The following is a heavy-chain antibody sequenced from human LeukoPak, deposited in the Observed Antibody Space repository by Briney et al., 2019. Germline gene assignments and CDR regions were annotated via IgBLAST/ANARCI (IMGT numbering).Heavy chain of an antibody. CDR2: MNPNSGNT. V-gene: IGHV1-8*03. Sequence: GASVKVSCKASGYTFTSYDINWVRQATGQGLEWMGWMNPNSGNTGYAQKFQGRVTITRNTSISTAYMELSSLRSEDTAVYYCAVWGVVVAATHSPYFDYWGQATLVTVSS. CDR3: AVWGVVVAATHSPYFDY. CDR1: GYTFTSYD. J-gene: IGHJ4*02. D-gene: IGHD2-15*01.